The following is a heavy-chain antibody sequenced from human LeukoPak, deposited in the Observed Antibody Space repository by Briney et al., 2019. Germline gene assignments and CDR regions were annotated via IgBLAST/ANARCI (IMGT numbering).Heavy chain of an antibody. J-gene: IGHJ3*02. Sequence: PSETLTLTCTVSGGSIRSYYWNWIRQPPGKGLEWIGFIDYSGSTRYNPSLKRRGTISLDTSENQFSLKLRSVTAADTAVYYCARALAGTLEAIDIWGQGTIVTVYS. CDR3: ARALAGTLEAIDI. CDR1: GGSIRSYY. V-gene: IGHV4-59*01. CDR2: IDYSGST. D-gene: IGHD6-19*01.